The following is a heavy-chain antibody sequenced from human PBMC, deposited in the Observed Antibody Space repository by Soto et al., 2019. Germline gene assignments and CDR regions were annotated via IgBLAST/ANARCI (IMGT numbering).Heavy chain of an antibody. Sequence: ASVKVSCKASGDTFTSCGISWVRQAPGQGLEWMGWISAYNGNTNYAQKLQGRVTMTTDTSTSTAYMELRSLRSDDTAVYYCARDPSFYDSDYWVQGTLVTVSS. CDR1: GDTFTSCG. V-gene: IGHV1-18*01. D-gene: IGHD3-22*01. J-gene: IGHJ4*02. CDR2: ISAYNGNT. CDR3: ARDPSFYDSDY.